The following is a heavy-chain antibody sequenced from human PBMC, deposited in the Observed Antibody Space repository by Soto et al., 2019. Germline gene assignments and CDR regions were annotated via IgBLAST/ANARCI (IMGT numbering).Heavy chain of an antibody. CDR1: GGTFSSYA. CDR3: ARRDTYYDFWSGYSDYYYYGMDV. Sequence: SVKVSCKASGGTFSSYAISWVRQAPGQGLEWMGGIIPIFGTANYAQKFQGRVTITADKSTSTAYMELSSLRSEDTAVYYCARRDTYYDFWSGYSDYYYYGMDVWGQGTTVTVSS. J-gene: IGHJ6*02. V-gene: IGHV1-69*06. D-gene: IGHD3-3*01. CDR2: IIPIFGTA.